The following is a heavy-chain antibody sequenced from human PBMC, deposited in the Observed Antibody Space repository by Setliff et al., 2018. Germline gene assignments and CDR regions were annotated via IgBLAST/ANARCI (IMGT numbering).Heavy chain of an antibody. J-gene: IGHJ4*02. CDR3: ARDVGFYGESD. CDR1: GFTFSRYD. CDR2: TAAAGDT. D-gene: IGHD4-17*01. V-gene: IGHV3-13*04. Sequence: PGGSLRLSCAASGFTFSRYDIHWVRQVTGKGLEWVSGTAAAGDTYYADSVKGRFTISRENAKNSFYLQMNSLRAEDTAVYYCARDVGFYGESDWGQGTLVTVSS.